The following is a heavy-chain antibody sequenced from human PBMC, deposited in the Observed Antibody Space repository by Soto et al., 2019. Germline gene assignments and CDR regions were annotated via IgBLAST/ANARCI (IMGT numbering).Heavy chain of an antibody. J-gene: IGHJ3*02. Sequence: PGGSLRLSCVASGITFRNAWMTWVRQAPGKGLEWVGRTDGGTTDYAASVKGRITISRDDSKKTLYLQMSGLKTEDTAIYYCTTEYCSGGTCYPKGALDIWGQGTMVTVSS. CDR1: GITFRNAW. CDR2: TDGGTT. V-gene: IGHV3-15*01. CDR3: TTEYCSGGTCYPKGALDI. D-gene: IGHD2-15*01.